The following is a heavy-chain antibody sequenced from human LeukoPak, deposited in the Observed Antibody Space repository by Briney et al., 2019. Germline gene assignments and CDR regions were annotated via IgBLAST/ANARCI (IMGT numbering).Heavy chain of an antibody. CDR3: ARQKLYAFDI. V-gene: IGHV4-59*08. D-gene: IGHD2-2*02. CDR1: GGSISSYY. CDR2: IYYSGST. J-gene: IGHJ3*02. Sequence: PSETLSLTCTVSGGSISSYYRSWIRQPPGKGLEWIGYIYYSGSTNYNPSLKSRVTISVDTSKNQFSLKLSSVTAADTAVYYCARQKLYAFDIWGQGTMVTVSS.